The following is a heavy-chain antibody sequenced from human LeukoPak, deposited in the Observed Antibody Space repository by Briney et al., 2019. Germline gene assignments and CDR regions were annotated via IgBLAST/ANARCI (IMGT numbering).Heavy chain of an antibody. CDR1: GYSISSCYY. Sequence: PSETLSLTCTVSGYSISSCYYWGWIRQPPGRGLEWIGYIYYSGSTYYNPSLKSRVTISVDTSKNQFALKVSSVTAADTAVYYCVRDGRGGATPFDYWGQGTLVTVSS. CDR2: IYYSGST. CDR3: VRDGRGGATPFDY. V-gene: IGHV4-38-2*02. J-gene: IGHJ4*02. D-gene: IGHD1-26*01.